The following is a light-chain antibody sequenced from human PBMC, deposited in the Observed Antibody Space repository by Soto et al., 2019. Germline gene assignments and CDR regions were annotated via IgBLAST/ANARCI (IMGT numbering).Light chain of an antibody. CDR2: EVS. Sequence: QSVLTQPASVSGSPGQSIAISCTGTSSDVGSYNLVSWYQQHPGKAPKLMIYEVSKRSSGVSNRFSGSKSGNTASLTISGLQAEDEADYYCCSYAGSSTFGPYVFGTGTKVT. CDR1: SSDVGSYNL. J-gene: IGLJ1*01. V-gene: IGLV2-23*02. CDR3: CSYAGSSTFGPYV.